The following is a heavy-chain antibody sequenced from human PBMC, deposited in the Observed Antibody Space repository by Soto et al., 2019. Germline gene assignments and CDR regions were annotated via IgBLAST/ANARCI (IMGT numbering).Heavy chain of an antibody. Sequence: QVQLVQSGAEVKKPGSSVKVSCQASGGTFNNYAISWVRQAPGQGLEWMGGIIPLFGTANYAQKFEGRVTITADKSADTACMELSSLKSEDTAVYYCARLIGEGYSGTYALEYWGQGTLVTVSS. V-gene: IGHV1-69*06. D-gene: IGHD1-26*01. CDR3: ARLIGEGYSGTYALEY. CDR1: GGTFNNYA. CDR2: IIPLFGTA. J-gene: IGHJ4*02.